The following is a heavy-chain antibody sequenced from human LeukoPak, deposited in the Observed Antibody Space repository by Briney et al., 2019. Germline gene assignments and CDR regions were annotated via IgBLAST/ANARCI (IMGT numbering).Heavy chain of an antibody. CDR2: IYDSGNT. CDR1: GVSVSSGGHY. J-gene: IGHJ6*04. V-gene: IGHV4-61*08. Sequence: PSETLSLTCTVSGVSVSSGGHYWTWLRQSPGKGLEWIGYIYDSGNTNYNPSLERRITISVDTSKNQFSLKLSSATAADTAVYYCARFTCFSSSCYYHYGMDVWGEGTTVTVSS. CDR3: ARFTCFSSSCYYHYGMDV. D-gene: IGHD2-2*01.